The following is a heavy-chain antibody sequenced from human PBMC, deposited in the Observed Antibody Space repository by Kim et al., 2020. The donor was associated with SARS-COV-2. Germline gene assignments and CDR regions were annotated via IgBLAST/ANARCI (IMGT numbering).Heavy chain of an antibody. D-gene: IGHD1-26*01. CDR1: GFSFSTAS. V-gene: IGHV3-7*01. CDR3: ARDSGAITRGY. Sequence: GGSLRLSCVTSGFSFSTASMTWVRQAPGKGLEWVAYINQDGSETHLVDSVKGRFTISRENAKNSVSLQMNSLRAEDTAVYSCARDSGAITRGYWCQGTL. CDR2: INQDGSET. J-gene: IGHJ4*02.